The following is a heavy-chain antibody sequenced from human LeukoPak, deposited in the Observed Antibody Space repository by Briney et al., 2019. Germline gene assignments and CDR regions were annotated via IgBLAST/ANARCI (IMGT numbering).Heavy chain of an antibody. Sequence: PSQTLSLTCTVSGGSIRSGDYYWSWIRQPPGKGLEWIGYIYYSRSAYYNPSLKSRVTMSLDTSKIPFALNLNSVTAADTAVYDCARDLGYYGSGRRNNWFDPWGQGTLVTVSS. V-gene: IGHV4-30-4*01. CDR1: GGSIRSGDYY. J-gene: IGHJ5*02. CDR2: IYYSRSA. CDR3: ARDLGYYGSGRRNNWFDP. D-gene: IGHD3-10*01.